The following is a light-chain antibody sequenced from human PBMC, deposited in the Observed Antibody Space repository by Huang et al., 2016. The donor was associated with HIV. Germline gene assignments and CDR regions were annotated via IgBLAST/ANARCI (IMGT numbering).Light chain of an antibody. V-gene: IGKV3-11*01. CDR2: DAS. CDR1: QSINSY. CDR3: QQCSNWPLT. J-gene: IGKJ5*01. Sequence: EIVLTQSPDTLSLSPGEKATLSCMASQSINSYLAWYQQKPGQAPRLLIYDASNRAAGVPARFSGSGSGTDFTLTISSLEPEDFAVFYCQQCSNWPLTFGQGTRLEIK.